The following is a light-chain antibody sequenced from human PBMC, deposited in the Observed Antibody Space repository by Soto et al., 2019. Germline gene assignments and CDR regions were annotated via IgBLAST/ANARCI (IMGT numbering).Light chain of an antibody. Sequence: EIVLTQSPASLSLSPGERATLSCRASQSVDSFLAWYQQKPGRTPRLLIYDTSNRATGIPARFSGSGSGTDFNLTISRLEPEDFAVYYCQVRTDWPPFKYTFGQGTKLEVK. J-gene: IGKJ2*01. CDR3: QVRTDWPPFKYT. CDR1: QSVDSF. V-gene: IGKV3-11*01. CDR2: DTS.